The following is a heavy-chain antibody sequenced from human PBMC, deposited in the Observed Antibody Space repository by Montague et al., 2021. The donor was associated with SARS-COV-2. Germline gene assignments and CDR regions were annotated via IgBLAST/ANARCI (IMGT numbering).Heavy chain of an antibody. Sequence: SETLSLTCSVSGVSVSNYYWAWIRQTPEKGLEWIGYIYYTGSTNYNPSLRNRITNSIDTSANQFSLKLRSVTAADTAVYYCGRDFYATSDYFQGTFDVWGHGTVVSVSS. CDR2: IYYTGST. J-gene: IGHJ3*01. CDR1: GVSVSNYY. V-gene: IGHV4-59*02. CDR3: GRDFYATSDYFQGTFDV. D-gene: IGHD2/OR15-2a*01.